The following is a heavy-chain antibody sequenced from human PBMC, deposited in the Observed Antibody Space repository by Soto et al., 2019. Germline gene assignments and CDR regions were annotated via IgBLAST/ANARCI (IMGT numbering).Heavy chain of an antibody. CDR3: AGTTVTIGGFDP. D-gene: IGHD4-17*01. V-gene: IGHV4-59*08. CDR2: IYYSGST. J-gene: IGHJ5*02. Sequence: SETLSLTCTVSGGSISSYYWSWIRQPPGKGLEWIGYIYYSGSTNYNPSLKSRVTISVDTSKNHFSLKLSSVTAADTAVYYCAGTTVTIGGFDPWGQGTLVTVSS. CDR1: GGSISSYY.